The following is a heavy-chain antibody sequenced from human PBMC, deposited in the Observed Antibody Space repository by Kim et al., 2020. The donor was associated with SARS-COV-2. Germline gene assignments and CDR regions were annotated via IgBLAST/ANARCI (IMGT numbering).Heavy chain of an antibody. CDR3: ARGLDGDSLAD. CDR1: GGSFSGYY. J-gene: IGHJ4*02. D-gene: IGHD4-17*01. CDR2: INHSGST. Sequence: SETLSLTCAVYGGSFSGYYWSWIRQPPGKELEWIGEINHSGSTNYNPSLKSRVTISVDTSKNQFSLKLSSVTAADTAVYYCARGLDGDSLADWGQGTLVTVSS. V-gene: IGHV4-34*01.